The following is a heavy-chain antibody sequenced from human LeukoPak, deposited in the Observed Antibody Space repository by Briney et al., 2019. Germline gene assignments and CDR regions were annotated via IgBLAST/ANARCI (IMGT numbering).Heavy chain of an antibody. Sequence: SETLSLTCTVSGGSISSGGYYWSWIRQHPGKGLEWIGYIYYSGSPYYNPSLKSRVTISVDTSKNQFSLKLSSVTAADTAVYYCARRGETYFDYWGQGTLVTVSS. D-gene: IGHD3-16*01. V-gene: IGHV4-31*03. CDR2: IYYSGSP. CDR3: ARRGETYFDY. J-gene: IGHJ4*02. CDR1: GGSISSGGYY.